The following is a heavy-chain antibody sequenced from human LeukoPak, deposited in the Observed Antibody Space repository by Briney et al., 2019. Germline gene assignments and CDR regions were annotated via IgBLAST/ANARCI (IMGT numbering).Heavy chain of an antibody. CDR2: VYYSGST. V-gene: IGHV4-59*08. Sequence: SETLSLTCSVSGGSLSEYYWSWIRQPPGKRLEWIGYVYYSGSTNYNPSLKSRISISVDTSKNRFSLKLSSVTAADTAVYYCARQPRRITMVRGTNNRFDPWGQGTLVTVSS. CDR3: ARQPRRITMVRGTNNRFDP. J-gene: IGHJ5*02. D-gene: IGHD3-10*01. CDR1: GGSLSEYY.